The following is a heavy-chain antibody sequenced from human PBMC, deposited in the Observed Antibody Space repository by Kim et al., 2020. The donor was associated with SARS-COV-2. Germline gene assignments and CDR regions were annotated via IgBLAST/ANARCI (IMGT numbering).Heavy chain of an antibody. J-gene: IGHJ4*02. D-gene: IGHD3-22*01. CDR3: ARVSYDSSGYYPTYYFDY. CDR1: GFTFSSYD. V-gene: IGHV3-13*01. Sequence: GGSLRLSCAASGFTFSSYDMHWVRQATGKGLEWVSAIGTAGDTYYPGSVKGRFTISRENAKNSLYLQMNSLRAGDTAVYYCARVSYDSSGYYPTYYFDYWGQGTLVTVSS. CDR2: IGTAGDT.